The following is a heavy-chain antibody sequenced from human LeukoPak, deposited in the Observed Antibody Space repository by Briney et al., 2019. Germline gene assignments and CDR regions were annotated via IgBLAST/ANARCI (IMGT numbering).Heavy chain of an antibody. CDR1: GFAVSSNY. Sequence: SGGSLRLSCAASGFAVSSNYMSWVRQAPGKGLEWVSVIYSGGSTYYADSVKGRFTISRDNAKNSLYLQMNSLRAEDTAVYYCARSWYSADYWGQGTLVTVSS. CDR2: IYSGGST. D-gene: IGHD6-13*01. CDR3: ARSWYSADY. J-gene: IGHJ4*02. V-gene: IGHV3-66*01.